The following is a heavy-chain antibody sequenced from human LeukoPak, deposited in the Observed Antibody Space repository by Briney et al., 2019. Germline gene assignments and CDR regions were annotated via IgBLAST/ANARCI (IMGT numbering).Heavy chain of an antibody. Sequence: ASVKVSCKVSGYTLTELSMHWLRQAPGKGLEWMGGFDPEDGETIYAQKFQGRVTMTEDTSTDTAYMELSSLRSEDTAVYYCATAPGIAAAGTTFDYWGQGTLVTVSS. V-gene: IGHV1-24*01. CDR3: ATAPGIAAAGTTFDY. CDR1: GYTLTELS. J-gene: IGHJ4*02. D-gene: IGHD6-13*01. CDR2: FDPEDGET.